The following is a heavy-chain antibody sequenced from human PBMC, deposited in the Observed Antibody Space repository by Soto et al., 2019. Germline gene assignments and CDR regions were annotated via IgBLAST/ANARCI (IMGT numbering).Heavy chain of an antibody. CDR3: ARDQYYDFWSGPNYYYYYGMDV. D-gene: IGHD3-3*01. CDR2: INPNSGGT. V-gene: IGHV1-2*02. J-gene: IGHJ6*02. Sequence: ASVKVSCKASGYTFTHHYIHWVRQAPGQGLEWMGWINPNSGGTNYAQKFQGRVTMTRDTSISTAYMELSRLRSDDTAVYYCARDQYYDFWSGPNYYYYYGMDVWGQGTTVTVSS. CDR1: GYTFTHHY.